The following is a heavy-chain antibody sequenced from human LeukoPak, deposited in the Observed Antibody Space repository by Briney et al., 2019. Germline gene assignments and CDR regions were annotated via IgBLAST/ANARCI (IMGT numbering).Heavy chain of an antibody. D-gene: IGHD3-3*01. V-gene: IGHV1-2*02. CDR2: INPNSGGT. Sequence: GASVKVSCKASGYTFTGYYMHWVRQPPGQGLEWMGWINPNSGGTNYAQKFQGRVTMTRDTSISPAYMELSRLSSDDTAVYYCARGLIGDYDFWSGPRSYWGQGTLVTVSS. J-gene: IGHJ4*02. CDR3: ARGLIGDYDFWSGPRSY. CDR1: GYTFTGYY.